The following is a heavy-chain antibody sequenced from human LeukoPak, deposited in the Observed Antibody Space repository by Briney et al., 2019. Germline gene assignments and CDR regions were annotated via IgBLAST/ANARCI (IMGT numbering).Heavy chain of an antibody. Sequence: GGSLRLSCAGSGFTFSSYEMNWVRQAPGKGLEWVSYISSSGRAIYYADSVKGRFTVSRDNAKNSLYLQMNSLRAEDTAVYYCARCPRWAHFDYWGQGTLVTVSS. CDR3: ARCPRWAHFDY. D-gene: IGHD4-23*01. CDR2: ISSSGRAI. V-gene: IGHV3-48*03. CDR1: GFTFSSYE. J-gene: IGHJ4*02.